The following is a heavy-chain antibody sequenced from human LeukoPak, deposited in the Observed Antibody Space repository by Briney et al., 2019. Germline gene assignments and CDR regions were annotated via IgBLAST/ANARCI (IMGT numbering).Heavy chain of an antibody. CDR2: IYYSGST. V-gene: IGHV4-30-4*08. CDR1: GGSISSGDYH. Sequence: KPSETLSLTCTVSGGSISSGDYHWSWIRQPPGKGLEWIGYIYYSGSTYYNPSLKSRVTISVDTSKNQFSLKLSSVTAADTAVYYCARGGNYYYCYMDVWGKGTTVTVSS. J-gene: IGHJ6*03. CDR3: ARGGNYYYCYMDV.